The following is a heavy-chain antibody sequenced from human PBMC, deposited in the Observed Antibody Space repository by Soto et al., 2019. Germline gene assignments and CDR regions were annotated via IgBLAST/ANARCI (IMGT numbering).Heavy chain of an antibody. V-gene: IGHV3-30*18. CDR2: ISYDGSNK. CDR3: AKGPPYSSGWYRYAFDI. J-gene: IGHJ3*02. Sequence: QVQLVESGGGVVQPGRSLRLSCAASGFTFSSYGMHWVRQAPGKGLEWEAVISYDGSNKYYADSVKGRFTISRDNSKNTLYLQMNSLRAEDTAVYYCAKGPPYSSGWYRYAFDIWGQGTMVTVSS. D-gene: IGHD6-19*01. CDR1: GFTFSSYG.